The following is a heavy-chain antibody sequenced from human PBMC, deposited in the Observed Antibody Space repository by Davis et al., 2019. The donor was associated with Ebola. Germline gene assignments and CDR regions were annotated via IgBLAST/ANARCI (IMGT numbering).Heavy chain of an antibody. Sequence: WGSLRLSCSVSGGSIRGYHWSWIRQSPGKGLEWIGYIYDSGFTNYNPSLKNRVTLSLDTSKSQVSLKLNSVTAADSAVYYCARGGKTSGWYYYFDYWGQGSLVTVSS. V-gene: IGHV4-59*01. CDR2: IYDSGFT. CDR1: GGSIRGYH. CDR3: ARGGKTSGWYYYFDY. D-gene: IGHD6-19*01. J-gene: IGHJ4*02.